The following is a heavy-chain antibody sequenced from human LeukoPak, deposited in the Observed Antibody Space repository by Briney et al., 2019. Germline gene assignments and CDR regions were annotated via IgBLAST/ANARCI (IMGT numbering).Heavy chain of an antibody. J-gene: IGHJ4*02. D-gene: IGHD1-14*01. Sequence: SETLSLTCTVSGGSISSSNYYWGGIRQPPGKGLEWIGTVYYTGSTYYNPSLKSRVTISMDTSKNQFSLKLSSVTAADTAVYYCARHSRNLGNDYWGQGTLVTVSS. V-gene: IGHV4-39*01. CDR3: ARHSRNLGNDY. CDR1: GGSISSSNYY. CDR2: VYYTGST.